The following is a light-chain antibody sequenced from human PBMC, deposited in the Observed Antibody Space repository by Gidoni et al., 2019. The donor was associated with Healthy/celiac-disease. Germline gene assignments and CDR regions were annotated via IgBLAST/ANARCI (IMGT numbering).Light chain of an antibody. V-gene: IGKV3-11*01. CDR1: QIVSSY. J-gene: IGKJ4*01. CDR2: DAS. CDR3: QQRSNWPLT. Sequence: ELGFTQSPATLSLSPGERATLSCRSRQIVSSYLAWYQQQPGQAPRLLIYDASNRATGIPARFSGSGSGTDFTMPISSLEPEDFAVYYCQQRSNWPLTFGGGTKVEIK.